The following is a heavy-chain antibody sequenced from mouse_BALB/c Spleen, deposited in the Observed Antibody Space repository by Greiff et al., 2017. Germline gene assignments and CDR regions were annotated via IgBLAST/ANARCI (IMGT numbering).Heavy chain of an antibody. CDR1: GFTFSSYA. Sequence: EVKLMESGGGLVKPGGSLKLSCAASGFTFSSYAMSWVRQTPEKRLEWVASISSGGSTYYPDSVKGRFTISRDNARNILYLQMSSLRSEDTAMYYCAREGSTTWGIDYGGQGTTLTVSS. CDR3: AREGSTTWGIDY. V-gene: IGHV5-6-5*01. J-gene: IGHJ2*01. D-gene: IGHD2-14*01. CDR2: ISSGGST.